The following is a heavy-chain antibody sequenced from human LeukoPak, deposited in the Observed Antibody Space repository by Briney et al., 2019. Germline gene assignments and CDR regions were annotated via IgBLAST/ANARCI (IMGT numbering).Heavy chain of an antibody. CDR1: GFTFSSYG. J-gene: IGHJ4*02. CDR3: AKDYGSGSYDDPFVY. D-gene: IGHD3-10*01. CDR2: ISYDGSNK. Sequence: GRSLRLSCAASGFTFSSYGMHWVRQAPGKGLEWVAVISYDGSNKYYADSVKGRFTISRDNSKNTLYLQMNSLRAEDTAVYYCAKDYGSGSYDDPFVYWGQGTLVTVSS. V-gene: IGHV3-30*18.